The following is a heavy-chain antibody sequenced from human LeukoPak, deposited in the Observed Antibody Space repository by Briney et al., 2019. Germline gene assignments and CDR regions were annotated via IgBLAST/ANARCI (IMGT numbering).Heavy chain of an antibody. V-gene: IGHV3-23*01. CDR2: ISGSGGST. Sequence: GGSLRLSCAASRFTFSSYAMSWVRQAPGKGLEWVSSISGSGGSTYYADSVKGRFTISRDNSKNTLYLQMNSLRAEDTAIYYCAKVSLGIVGARVPYYFDYWGQGTLVTVSS. D-gene: IGHD1-26*01. CDR1: RFTFSSYA. CDR3: AKVSLGIVGARVPYYFDY. J-gene: IGHJ4*02.